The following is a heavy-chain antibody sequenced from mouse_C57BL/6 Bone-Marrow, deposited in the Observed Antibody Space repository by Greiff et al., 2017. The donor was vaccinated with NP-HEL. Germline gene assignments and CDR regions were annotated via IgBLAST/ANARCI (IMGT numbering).Heavy chain of an antibody. CDR3: ARSRILRGYFDV. V-gene: IGHV1-64*01. Sequence: QVQLQQSGAELVKPGASVKLSCKASGYTFTSYWMHWVKQRPGQGLEWIGMIHPNSGSTNYNEKFKSKATLTVDKSSSTAYMQLSSLTSEDSAVYYCARSRILRGYFDVWGTGTTVTVSS. CDR1: GYTFTSYW. CDR2: IHPNSGST. J-gene: IGHJ1*03. D-gene: IGHD1-1*01.